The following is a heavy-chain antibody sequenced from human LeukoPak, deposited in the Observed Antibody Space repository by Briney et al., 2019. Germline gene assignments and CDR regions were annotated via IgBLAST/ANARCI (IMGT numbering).Heavy chain of an antibody. Sequence: GGSLRLSCAASGFTFSGAWMHWVRQAPGKGLVWVSRINNDGTATMYADSVKGRFTLSRDNAKNTLYLQMNSLRAEDTAVYYCARVSGPGMNEYFHLWGQGTLVTVSS. J-gene: IGHJ1*01. CDR3: ARVSGPGMNEYFHL. V-gene: IGHV3-74*03. D-gene: IGHD3-10*01. CDR1: GFTFSGAW. CDR2: INNDGTAT.